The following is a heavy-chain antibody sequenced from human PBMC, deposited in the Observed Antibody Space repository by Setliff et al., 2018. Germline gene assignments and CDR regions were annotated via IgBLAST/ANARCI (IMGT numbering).Heavy chain of an antibody. CDR1: GFTFGDYA. CDR2: IRSKAYGGAP. V-gene: IGHV3-49*04. Sequence: PGGSLRLSCTSSGFTFGDYAMSWVRQAPGKGLEWVGFIRSKAYGGAPEYAASVKGRFIISRDDSKSIAYLQMHSLKTEDTAVFYCTRTFAGGWSPKYSDHWGQGTLVTVSS. J-gene: IGHJ4*02. CDR3: TRTFAGGWSPKYSDH. D-gene: IGHD6-19*01.